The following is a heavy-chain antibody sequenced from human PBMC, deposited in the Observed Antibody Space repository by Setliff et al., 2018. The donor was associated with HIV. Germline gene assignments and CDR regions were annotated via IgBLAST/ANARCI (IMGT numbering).Heavy chain of an antibody. CDR1: GGSFSGYY. J-gene: IGHJ4*02. V-gene: IGHV4-34*01. CDR3: ARGAGYYGSGSSLPLGY. Sequence: SETLSLTCAVYGGSFSGYYWSWIRQPLRKWLEWIGEINHSGSTNYNPSLKSRVTISVDTSKNQFSLKLNSVTAADTAVYYCARGAGYYGSGSSLPLGYWGQGTLVTVSS. CDR2: INHSGST. D-gene: IGHD3-10*01.